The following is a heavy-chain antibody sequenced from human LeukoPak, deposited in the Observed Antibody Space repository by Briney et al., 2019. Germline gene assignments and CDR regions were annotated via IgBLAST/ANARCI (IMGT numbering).Heavy chain of an antibody. Sequence: GGSLRLSCAASGFTVSNNYLAWVRQAPGKGLEWVSLIYSGGSTYYADSVKGRFTISRDNSKNTLYLQMNSLRADDTAIYYCARKPDYWGQGTLVTVSS. J-gene: IGHJ4*02. V-gene: IGHV3-53*01. CDR3: ARKPDY. CDR1: GFTVSNNY. CDR2: IYSGGST.